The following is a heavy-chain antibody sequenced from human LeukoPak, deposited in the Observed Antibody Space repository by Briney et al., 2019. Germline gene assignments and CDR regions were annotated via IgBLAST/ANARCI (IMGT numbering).Heavy chain of an antibody. CDR3: ARGDYYDFCSGYFENYYYYGMDV. J-gene: IGHJ6*02. V-gene: IGHV3-21*01. Sequence: GGSLRLSCAASGFAFSSYSMNWVRKAPGKGREWVSSISSSSSYIYYADSVKGRFTISRDNAKNSLYLQMNSLRAEDTAVYYCARGDYYDFCSGYFENYYYYGMDVWGQGTTVTVSS. D-gene: IGHD3-3*01. CDR2: ISSSSSYI. CDR1: GFAFSSYS.